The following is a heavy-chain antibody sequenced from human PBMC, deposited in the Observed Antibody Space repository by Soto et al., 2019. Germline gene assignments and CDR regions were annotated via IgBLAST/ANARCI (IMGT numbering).Heavy chain of an antibody. Sequence: GGSLRLSCAASGFTFSSYSMNWVRQAPGKGLEWVSSISSSSSYIYYADSVKGRFTISRDNAKNSLYLQMNSLRAEDTAVYYCASVRGYSGYGGPYPDYWRQRTLVTVSS. CDR3: ASVRGYSGYGGPYPDY. CDR1: GFTFSSYS. D-gene: IGHD5-12*01. CDR2: ISSSSSYI. V-gene: IGHV3-21*01. J-gene: IGHJ4*02.